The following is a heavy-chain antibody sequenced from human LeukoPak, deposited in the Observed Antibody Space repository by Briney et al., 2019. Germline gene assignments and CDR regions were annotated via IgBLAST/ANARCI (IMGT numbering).Heavy chain of an antibody. Sequence: SETLSLTCTVSGASISNVDFYWTWIRQAPGKGLEWIGYIYNSGRSTYNPSLKSRVTISADTSKNHFSLKLNSVTTADTAVYYCTRGAGWLIDYWGQGILVTVSS. CDR1: GASISNVDFY. V-gene: IGHV4-61*03. D-gene: IGHD3-16*01. CDR3: TRGAGWLIDY. J-gene: IGHJ4*02. CDR2: IYNSGRS.